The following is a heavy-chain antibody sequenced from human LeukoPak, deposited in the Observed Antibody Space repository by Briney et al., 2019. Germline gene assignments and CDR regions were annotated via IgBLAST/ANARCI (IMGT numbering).Heavy chain of an antibody. Sequence: ASVKVSCKASGYTFTSYGISWVRQAPGQGLEWMGRISAYNGNTNYAQKLQGRVTMTTDTSTSTAYMELRSLRSDDTAVYYCATAYYDFWSGYYSMDYWGQGTLVTVSS. V-gene: IGHV1-18*01. CDR1: GYTFTSYG. CDR2: ISAYNGNT. J-gene: IGHJ4*02. CDR3: ATAYYDFWSGYYSMDY. D-gene: IGHD3-3*01.